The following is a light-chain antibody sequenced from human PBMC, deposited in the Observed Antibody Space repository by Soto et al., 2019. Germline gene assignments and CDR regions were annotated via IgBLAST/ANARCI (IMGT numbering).Light chain of an antibody. CDR2: GAS. CDR1: QSVSSSY. J-gene: IGKJ3*01. Sequence: EIVLTQSPGTLSLSPGQRATLSCRASQSVSSSYLVWYQQKPRQAPRLLIYGASSRATGIPARFSGSGSGTDFTLTISRLEPEDFAVYYCQQYGSSPFTFGPGTKVDIK. CDR3: QQYGSSPFT. V-gene: IGKV3-20*01.